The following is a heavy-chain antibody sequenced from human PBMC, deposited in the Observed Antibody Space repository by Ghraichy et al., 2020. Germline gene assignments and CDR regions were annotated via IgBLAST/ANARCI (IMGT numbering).Heavy chain of an antibody. Sequence: SQTLSLTCTVSSGSISSGSYYWSWIRQPAGKGLEWIGRISTSGSTNYNPSLESRVTISVDTSKNQFSLKLSSVTAADTAVYYCIQHARGNAFDIWGRGTMVTVS. J-gene: IGHJ3*02. CDR2: ISTSGST. CDR3: IQHARGNAFDI. V-gene: IGHV4-61*02. CDR1: SGSISSGSYY. D-gene: IGHD2-2*01.